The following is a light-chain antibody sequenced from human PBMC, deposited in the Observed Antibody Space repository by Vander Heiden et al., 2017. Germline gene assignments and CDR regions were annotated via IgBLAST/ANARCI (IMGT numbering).Light chain of an antibody. J-gene: IGKJ4*01. CDR2: SAS. CDR1: QGISVF. V-gene: IGKV1-9*01. CDR3: QQLSRFPLT. Sequence: QLTHSPSSLSASVGARVTIDCRASQGISVFLAWYHQKPGKAPDLLIDSASNLQSGVPSRISGSGSGTDFTLTINRLQPEDFGTYYCQQLSRFPLTFGGGTKVEI.